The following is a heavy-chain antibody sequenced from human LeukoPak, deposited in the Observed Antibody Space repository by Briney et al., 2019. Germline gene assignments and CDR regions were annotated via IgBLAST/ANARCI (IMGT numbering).Heavy chain of an antibody. D-gene: IGHD6-13*01. CDR1: GYTFTGYY. J-gene: IGHJ4*02. CDR3: AKSQQQLEEFDY. V-gene: IGHV1-2*02. CDR2: INPNSGGT. Sequence: ASVKVSCRASGYTFTGYYMHWVRQAPGQGLEWMGWINPNSGGTNYAQKFQGRVTMTRDTSISTAYMELSRLRSDDTAVYYCAKSQQQLEEFDYWGQGTLVTVSS.